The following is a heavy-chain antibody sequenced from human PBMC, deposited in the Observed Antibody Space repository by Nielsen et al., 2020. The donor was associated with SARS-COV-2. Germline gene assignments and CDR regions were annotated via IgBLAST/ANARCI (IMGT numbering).Heavy chain of an antibody. J-gene: IGHJ6*02. CDR1: GYTFTSYG. Sequence: ASVKVSCKASGYTFTSYGISWVRQAPGQGLEWMGWISAYNGNTNYAQKLQGRVTVTTDTSTSTAYMELRSLRSDDTAVYYRARDQRRYTNYPDYYGMDVWGQGTTVTVSS. CDR2: ISAYNGNT. V-gene: IGHV1-18*01. D-gene: IGHD4-11*01. CDR3: ARDQRRYTNYPDYYGMDV.